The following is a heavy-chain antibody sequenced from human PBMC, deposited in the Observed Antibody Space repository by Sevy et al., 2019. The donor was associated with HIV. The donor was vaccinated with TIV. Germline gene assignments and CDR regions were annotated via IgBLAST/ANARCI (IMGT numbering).Heavy chain of an antibody. CDR1: GFTVSNYW. CDR3: ARDKNSAMVTPFDF. J-gene: IGHJ4*02. D-gene: IGHD5-18*01. V-gene: IGHV3-7*03. CDR2: IKEDGKET. Sequence: GGSLRLSCVASGFTVSNYWMNWVRQAPGMGLEWVAKIKEDGKETYYVDSVKGRFTISRDNAKNSLYLQMTSLRAEDTAVYYCARDKNSAMVTPFDFWGQGTLDTVSS.